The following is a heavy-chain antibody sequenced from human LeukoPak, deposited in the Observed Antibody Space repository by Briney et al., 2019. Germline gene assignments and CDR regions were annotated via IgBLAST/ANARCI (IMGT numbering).Heavy chain of an antibody. CDR1: GFTFSSYA. D-gene: IGHD3-10*01. Sequence: GRSLRLSCAASGFTFSSYAMHWVRQAPGKGLEWVAVISYDGSNKYYADSVKGRFTISRDNSKNTLYLQMNSLRAEDTAVYYCARGTLWFGLGHLDYWGQGTLVTVSP. CDR2: ISYDGSNK. J-gene: IGHJ4*02. CDR3: ARGTLWFGLGHLDY. V-gene: IGHV3-30*04.